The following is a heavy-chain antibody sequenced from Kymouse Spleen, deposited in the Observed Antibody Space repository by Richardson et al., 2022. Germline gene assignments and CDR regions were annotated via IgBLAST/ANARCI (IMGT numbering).Heavy chain of an antibody. CDR2: ISGSGGST. V-gene: IGHV3-23*04. CDR1: GFTFSSYA. D-gene: IGHD3-10*01. CDR3: AKNYYGSGSYHYYYYYGMDV. J-gene: IGHJ6*02. Sequence: EVQLVESGGGLVQPGGSLRLSCAASGFTFSSYAMSWVRQAPGKGLEWVSAISGSGGSTYYADSVKGRFTISRDNSKNTLYLQMNSLRAEDTAVYYCAKNYYGSGSYHYYYYYGMDVWGQGTTVTVSS.